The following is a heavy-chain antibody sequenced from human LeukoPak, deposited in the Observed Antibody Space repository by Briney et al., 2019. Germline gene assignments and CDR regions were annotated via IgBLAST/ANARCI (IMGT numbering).Heavy chain of an antibody. CDR2: INHSGST. Sequence: EASETLSLTCAVYGGSFSGYYWSWIRQPPGKGLEWIGEINHSGSTNYNPSLKSRVTISVDTSKNQFSLKLSSVTAADTAVYYCARVAAVAEDYFDYWGQGTLVTVSS. J-gene: IGHJ4*02. V-gene: IGHV4-34*01. CDR3: ARVAAVAEDYFDY. D-gene: IGHD6-19*01. CDR1: GGSFSGYY.